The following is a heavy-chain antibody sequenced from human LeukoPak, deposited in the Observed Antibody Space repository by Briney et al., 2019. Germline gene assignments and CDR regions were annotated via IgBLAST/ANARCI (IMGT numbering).Heavy chain of an antibody. CDR1: GFTFSSYG. J-gene: IGHJ4*02. D-gene: IGHD6-19*01. V-gene: IGHV3-30*02. CDR3: AKDLAGYSSGWYGPSFDY. Sequence: PGGSLRLSCAASGFTFSSYGMHWVRQAPGKGLEWVAFIRYDGSNKYYAGSVKGRFTISRDNSKNTLYLQMNSLRAEDTAVYYCAKDLAGYSSGWYGPSFDYWGQGTLVTVSS. CDR2: IRYDGSNK.